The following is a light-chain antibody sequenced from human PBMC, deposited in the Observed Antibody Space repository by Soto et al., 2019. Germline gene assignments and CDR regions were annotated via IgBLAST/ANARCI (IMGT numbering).Light chain of an antibody. CDR2: GAS. CDR3: QKYNSMYT. J-gene: IGKJ2*01. V-gene: IGKV3-15*01. CDR1: QSVSSN. Sequence: EIVMTQSQATLSVSPGERATLSCRASQSVSSNLAWYQQKPGQAHRLLIYGASTRDTGISARFSGSGSGTEFNLTISSWQSGDFAVYYCQKYNSMYTFGQGTTLEIK.